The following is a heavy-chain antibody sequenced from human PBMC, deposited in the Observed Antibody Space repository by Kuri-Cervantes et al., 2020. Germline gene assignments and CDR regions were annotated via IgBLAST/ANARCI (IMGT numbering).Heavy chain of an antibody. CDR2: FDPEEGET. V-gene: IGHV1-24*01. J-gene: IGHJ6*03. Sequence: ASVKVSCKISGDTLNEIAIHWVRQAPGKGLEWMGGFDPEEGETIYAQKFLGRVTMMEDTSTHTGYMELSSLRSDDTAVYYCAMESTGEWIGDYYYMDVWGKGTTVTVSS. CDR3: AMESTGEWIGDYYYMDV. D-gene: IGHD7-27*01. CDR1: GDTLNEIA.